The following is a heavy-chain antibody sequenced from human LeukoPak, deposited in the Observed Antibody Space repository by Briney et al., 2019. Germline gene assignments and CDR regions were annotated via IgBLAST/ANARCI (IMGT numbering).Heavy chain of an antibody. CDR2: IFSHGET. Sequence: PGGSLRLSCAASGFTVGNNYMNWVRQAPGKGLEWVSLIFSHGETSYADSVKGRFTISRDNSKNTLYLQMNGLRVEDTAVYYCVRDPPAVSINTYAWGQGTLVTVSS. CDR1: GFTVGNNY. J-gene: IGHJ4*02. CDR3: VRDPPAVSINTYA. V-gene: IGHV3-66*01. D-gene: IGHD2-8*01.